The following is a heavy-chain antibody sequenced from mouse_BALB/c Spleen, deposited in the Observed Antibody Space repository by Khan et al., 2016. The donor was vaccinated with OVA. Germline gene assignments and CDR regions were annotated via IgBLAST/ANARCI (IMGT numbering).Heavy chain of an antibody. CDR2: FSSGGDNI. D-gene: IGHD2-1*01. CDR1: GFTFSSYT. Sequence: EVELVESGGGLVKPGGSLKLSCAASGFTFSSYTMSWVRQTPEKRLEWVATFSSGGDNIYYPDSVKGRFTIFSDNAKNNLYLQMSSLRSEDTALYYCARSNYGTFAYWGQGTLVTVSA. CDR3: ARSNYGTFAY. V-gene: IGHV5-9*03. J-gene: IGHJ3*01.